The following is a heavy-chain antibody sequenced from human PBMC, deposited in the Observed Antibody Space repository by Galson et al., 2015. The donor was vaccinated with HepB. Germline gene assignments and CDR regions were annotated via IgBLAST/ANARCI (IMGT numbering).Heavy chain of an antibody. Sequence: SVKVSCKASGGTFSSYAISWVRQAPGQGLEWMGGIIPIFGTANYAQKFQGRVTITADESTSTAYMELSSLRSEDTAVYYCARDRGYSYGYSPYGMDVWGQGTTVTVSS. CDR1: GGTFSSYA. J-gene: IGHJ6*02. CDR3: ARDRGYSYGYSPYGMDV. V-gene: IGHV1-69*13. D-gene: IGHD5-18*01. CDR2: IIPIFGTA.